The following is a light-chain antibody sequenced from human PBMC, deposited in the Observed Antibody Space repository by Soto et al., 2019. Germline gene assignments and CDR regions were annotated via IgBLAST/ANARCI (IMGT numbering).Light chain of an antibody. CDR2: SAS. CDR3: QQSLSLPYT. CDR1: QSISSY. J-gene: IGKJ2*01. Sequence: DIQMTQSSSSLSASVGDRVTITCRASQSISSYLNWYRQTPGKAPKLLISSASSLRSGVPSRFSGSGAGTDFTLTINSLQPEDFATYYCQQSLSLPYTFGQGTKVDI. V-gene: IGKV1-39*01.